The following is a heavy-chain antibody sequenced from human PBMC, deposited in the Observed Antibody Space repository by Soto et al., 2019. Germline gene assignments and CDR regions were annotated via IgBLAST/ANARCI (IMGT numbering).Heavy chain of an antibody. D-gene: IGHD6-6*01. CDR1: GYSFTDYW. J-gene: IGHJ4*02. V-gene: IGHV5-51*01. CDR3: ARVGHSGARLDF. Sequence: GESLKISCKGSGYSFTDYWIGWVRQVPGKGLEWLGIIYPGESHTRYGPSFQGQVTISADKSINIAYLQWSSLKASDTAIYYCARVGHSGARLDFWGPGTLVTAPQ. CDR2: IYPGESHT.